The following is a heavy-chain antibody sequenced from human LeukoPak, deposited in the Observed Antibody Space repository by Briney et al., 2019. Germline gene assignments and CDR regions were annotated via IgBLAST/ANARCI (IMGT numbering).Heavy chain of an antibody. CDR2: IYYSGST. CDR1: GGSISSSSYY. Sequence: SETLSLTCTVSGGSISSSSYYWGWIRQPPGKGLEWIGSIYYSGSTYYNPSLKSRVTISVDTSKNQFSLKLTSVTAADTAVYYCARTRYYYDSSNFDYWGQGTLVTVSS. V-gene: IGHV4-39*07. J-gene: IGHJ4*02. CDR3: ARTRYYYDSSNFDY. D-gene: IGHD3-22*01.